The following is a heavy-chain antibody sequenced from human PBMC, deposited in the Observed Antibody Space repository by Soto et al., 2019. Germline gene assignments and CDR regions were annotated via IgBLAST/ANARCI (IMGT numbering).Heavy chain of an antibody. Sequence: EVPLLESGGDLVQPGGSLRLSCAASGFDFSNYAVTWVRQAQGKGLEWVSSISRSSNVIYYADSVKGRFIISRDNSKNTLYLQMNSLRAEDTARYYCAKDPNGDYIGAFDDWGQGTLVTVSS. D-gene: IGHD4-17*01. CDR3: AKDPNGDYIGAFDD. J-gene: IGHJ4*02. V-gene: IGHV3-23*01. CDR1: GFDFSNYA. CDR2: ISRSSNVI.